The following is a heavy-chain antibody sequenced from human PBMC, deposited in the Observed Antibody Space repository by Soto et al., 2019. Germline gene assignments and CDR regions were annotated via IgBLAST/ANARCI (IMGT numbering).Heavy chain of an antibody. D-gene: IGHD3-3*01. V-gene: IGHV1-69*13. CDR3: ARWRRDFWSGYYFDY. J-gene: IGHJ4*02. CDR1: GGTFSSYA. Sequence: GASVKVSCNASGGTFSSYAISWVRQAPGQGLEWMGGIIPIFGTANYAQKFQGRVTITADESTSTAYMELSSLRSEDTAVYYCARWRRDFWSGYYFDYWGQGTLVTVYS. CDR2: IIPIFGTA.